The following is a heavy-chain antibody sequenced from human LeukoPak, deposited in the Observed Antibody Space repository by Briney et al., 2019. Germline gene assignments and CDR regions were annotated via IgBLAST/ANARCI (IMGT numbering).Heavy chain of an antibody. D-gene: IGHD5-12*01. CDR1: GYSISSGYY. J-gene: IGHJ4*02. V-gene: IGHV4-38-2*01. Sequence: MPSETLSLTCAVSGYSISSGYYWGWIRQPPGKGLEWIGSIYHSGSTYYNPSLKSRVTISVDTSKNQFSLKLRSVTAADTAVYYCASGWLRFTADYWGQGTLVTVSS. CDR2: IYHSGST. CDR3: ASGWLRFTADY.